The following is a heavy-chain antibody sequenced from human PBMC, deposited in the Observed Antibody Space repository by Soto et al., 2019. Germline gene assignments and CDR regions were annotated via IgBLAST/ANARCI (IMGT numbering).Heavy chain of an antibody. Sequence: GGSLRLSCAASGFTFSNYAMNWVRQAPGKGLEWVSVISGSGGSTYYADSVKGRFTISRDNSKNTLYLQMNSLRAEDTAVYYCASRSSGWYFDYWGQGTLVTVSS. CDR2: ISGSGGST. D-gene: IGHD6-19*01. CDR3: ASRSSGWYFDY. CDR1: GFTFSNYA. V-gene: IGHV3-23*01. J-gene: IGHJ4*02.